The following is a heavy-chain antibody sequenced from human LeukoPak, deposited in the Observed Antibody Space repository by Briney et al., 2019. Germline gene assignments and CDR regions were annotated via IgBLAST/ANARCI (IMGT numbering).Heavy chain of an antibody. D-gene: IGHD3-16*01. CDR2: INPNSGDT. J-gene: IGHJ4*02. CDR3: ATQRGSYLWGTDFDY. Sequence: ASVKVSCKASGYTFTGYYMHWVRQAPGQGLEWMGWINPNSGDTKYSQKFQGRVTMTRDTSISTAYMELSRLRSDDTAVYYCATQRGSYLWGTDFDYWGQGTLVTVST. V-gene: IGHV1-2*02. CDR1: GYTFTGYY.